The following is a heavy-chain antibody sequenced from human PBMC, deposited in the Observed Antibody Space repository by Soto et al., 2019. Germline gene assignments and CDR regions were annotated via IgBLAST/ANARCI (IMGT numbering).Heavy chain of an antibody. V-gene: IGHV1-69*13. CDR1: GGTFSSYA. D-gene: IGHD3-22*01. CDR2: IIPIFGTA. J-gene: IGHJ5*02. Sequence: SVKVSCKASGGTFSSYAISWVRQAPGQGLEWMGGIIPIFGTANYAQKFQGRVTITAGESTSTAYMELSSLRSEDTAVYYCAIHYYDSSGYLNWFDPWGQGTLVTVSS. CDR3: AIHYYDSSGYLNWFDP.